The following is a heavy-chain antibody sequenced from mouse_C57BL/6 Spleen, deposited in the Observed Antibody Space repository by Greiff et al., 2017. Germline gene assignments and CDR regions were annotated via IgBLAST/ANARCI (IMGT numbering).Heavy chain of an antibody. D-gene: IGHD1-1*01. CDR1: GYSFTDYN. CDR3: ATPAYYYGSSSDWYFDV. Sequence: VHVKQSGPELVKPGASVTISCKASGYSFTDYNLNCVKQSNGKNLEWIRVINPNYVTTSYNQKFKGKATLTVDHSSSTAYVQLNSLTSEDSAVYYFATPAYYYGSSSDWYFDVWGTWTTVTVSS. V-gene: IGHV1-39*01. CDR2: INPNYVTT. J-gene: IGHJ1*03.